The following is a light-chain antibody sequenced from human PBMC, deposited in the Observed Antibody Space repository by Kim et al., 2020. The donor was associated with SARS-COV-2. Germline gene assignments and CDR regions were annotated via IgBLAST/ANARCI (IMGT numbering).Light chain of an antibody. V-gene: IGKV3-20*01. CDR3: QQYGRSPRT. J-gene: IGKJ3*01. CDR1: QSVDSSY. CDR2: GAS. Sequence: EIVLTQSPGTLSLSPGETATLSCRASQSVDSSYLAWYQQKPGQAPRLLIYGASSRATGIPDRFSGSGSGTDFILTISRLEPEDFAVYYCQQYGRSPRTLGPGTKVDIK.